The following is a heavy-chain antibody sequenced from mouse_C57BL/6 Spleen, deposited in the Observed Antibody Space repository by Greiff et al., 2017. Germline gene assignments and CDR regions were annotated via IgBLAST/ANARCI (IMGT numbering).Heavy chain of an antibody. CDR2: IDPATGGT. CDR1: GYTFTDYE. Sequence: QVQLQQSGAELVRPGASVTLSCKASGYTFTDYEMHWVKQTPVHGLEWIGAIDPATGGTAYNQKFKGKVILTADKSSSTAYMELRSLNSEDSAVYYCKGLRQSYCDYWGQGTTRTVSS. J-gene: IGHJ2*01. D-gene: IGHD2-12*01. CDR3: KGLRQSYCDY. V-gene: IGHV1-15*01.